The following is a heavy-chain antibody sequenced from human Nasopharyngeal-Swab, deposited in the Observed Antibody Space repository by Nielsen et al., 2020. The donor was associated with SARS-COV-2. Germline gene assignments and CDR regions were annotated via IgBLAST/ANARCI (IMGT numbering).Heavy chain of an antibody. Sequence: ASVKVSCKASGYTFTSYYMHWVRQAPGQGLEWMGIINPSGGSTSYAQKFQGRVTMTRDTSTSTVYMELSSRRSEDTAVYYCARGRITGTTLWSPKANDAFDIWGQGTMVTVSS. CDR3: ARGRITGTTLWSPKANDAFDI. J-gene: IGHJ3*02. CDR1: GYTFTSYY. D-gene: IGHD1-7*01. V-gene: IGHV1-46*01. CDR2: INPSGGST.